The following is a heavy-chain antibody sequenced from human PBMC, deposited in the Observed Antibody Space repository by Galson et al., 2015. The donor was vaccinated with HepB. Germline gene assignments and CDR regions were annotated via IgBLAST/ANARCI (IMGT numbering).Heavy chain of an antibody. D-gene: IGHD6-13*01. CDR2: IYPGDSDT. CDR1: GYSFTSYW. V-gene: IGHV5-51*03. CDR3: ARRNLAAPSDHYYYMDV. Sequence: QSGAEVKKPGESLKISCKGSGYSFTSYWIGWVRQMPGKGLEWMGIIYPGDSDTRYSPSFQGQVTISADKSISTAYLQWSSLKASDTAMYYCARRNLAAPSDHYYYMDVWGKGTTVTVSS. J-gene: IGHJ6*03.